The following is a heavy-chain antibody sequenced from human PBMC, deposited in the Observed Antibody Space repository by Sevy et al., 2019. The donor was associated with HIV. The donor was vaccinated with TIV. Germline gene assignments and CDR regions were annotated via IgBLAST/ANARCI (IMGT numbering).Heavy chain of an antibody. CDR2: INRSGST. J-gene: IGHJ3*02. Sequence: SETLSLTCGVSGGSFSAYYWSWIRQPPGKGLEWIGEINRSGSTNYNPSLKSRVTISVDTSKKQFSLNLSSVTAADTALYYWGGGFNRAPHFDIWGQGTMVTVSS. CDR1: GGSFSAYY. V-gene: IGHV4-34*01. CDR3: GGGFNRAPHFDI.